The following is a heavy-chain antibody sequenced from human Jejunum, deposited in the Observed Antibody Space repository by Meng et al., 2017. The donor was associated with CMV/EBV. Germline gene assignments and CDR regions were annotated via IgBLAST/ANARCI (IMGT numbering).Heavy chain of an antibody. CDR3: AARGGITGATSLGY. D-gene: IGHD1-20*01. Sequence: GSISGGDYSWTWIRQPPGKGLEWIAYMFYSGATYYNPSLKSRVTISVDTSKNQFSLKLSSVTAADTAVYYCAARGGITGATSLGYWGQGTLVTVSS. V-gene: IGHV4-30-4*08. CDR2: MFYSGAT. J-gene: IGHJ4*02. CDR1: GSISGGDYS.